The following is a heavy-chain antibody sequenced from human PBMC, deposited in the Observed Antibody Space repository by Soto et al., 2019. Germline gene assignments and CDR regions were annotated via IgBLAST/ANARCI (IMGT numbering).Heavy chain of an antibody. J-gene: IGHJ4*02. Sequence: QVQLQESGPGRVKPSETLSLTCTVSGGSISSYYWSWIRQPPGKGLEWIGYIYYSASTNYSPSLKGRVTIPVDTSKNQFSLNLSSVTAADTAVYYCARHLPYCGGDCYSLDYWGQGTLVTVSS. CDR2: IYYSAST. CDR3: ARHLPYCGGDCYSLDY. CDR1: GGSISSYY. D-gene: IGHD2-21*02. V-gene: IGHV4-59*08.